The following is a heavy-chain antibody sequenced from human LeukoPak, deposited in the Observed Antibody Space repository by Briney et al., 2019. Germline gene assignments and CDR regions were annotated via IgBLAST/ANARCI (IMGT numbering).Heavy chain of an antibody. V-gene: IGHV3-11*01. CDR3: ANGRGPTGYYDSSGYYFDY. J-gene: IGHJ4*02. D-gene: IGHD3-22*01. CDR2: ISSSGSTI. CDR1: GFTFSDYY. Sequence: GGSLRLSCAASGFTFSDYYMSWIRQAPGKGLEWVSYISSSGSTIYYADSVKGRFTISRDNAKNSLYLQMNSLRAEDTAVYYCANGRGPTGYYDSSGYYFDYWGQGTLVTVSS.